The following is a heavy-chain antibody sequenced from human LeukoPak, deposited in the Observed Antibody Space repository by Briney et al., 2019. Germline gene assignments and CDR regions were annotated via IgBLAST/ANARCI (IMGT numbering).Heavy chain of an antibody. CDR2: INPSGGST. Sequence: GASVKVSCKASGYTFTSYYMHWVRQAPGQGLEWMGIINPSGGSTSYAQKFQGRVTMTRDMSTSTVYMELSSLRSEDTAVYFCANSGSVVTAPDYWGQGTLVTVSS. CDR3: ANSGSVVTAPDY. J-gene: IGHJ4*02. CDR1: GYTFTSYY. V-gene: IGHV1-46*01. D-gene: IGHD2-21*02.